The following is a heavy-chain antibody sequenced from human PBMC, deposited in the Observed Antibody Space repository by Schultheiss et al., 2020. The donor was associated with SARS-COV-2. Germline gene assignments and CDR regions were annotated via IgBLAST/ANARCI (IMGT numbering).Heavy chain of an antibody. J-gene: IGHJ6*03. Sequence: GESLKISCAASGFTFSTYGMHWVRQAPGKGLEWVAVISYDGSNKYYADSVKGRFTMSRDNSKNTLYLQMNSLRAEDTAVYYCARDTQKYSSSSYYYYYYMDVWGKGTTVTVSS. CDR3: ARDTQKYSSSSYYYYYYMDV. D-gene: IGHD6-6*01. CDR2: ISYDGSNK. CDR1: GFTFSTYG. V-gene: IGHV3-30*03.